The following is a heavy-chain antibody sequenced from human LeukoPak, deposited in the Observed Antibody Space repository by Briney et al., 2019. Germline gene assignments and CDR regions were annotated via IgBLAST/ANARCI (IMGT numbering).Heavy chain of an antibody. CDR3: ARVDEGGYYYYGMDV. CDR2: IYYSGST. J-gene: IGHJ6*02. CDR1: GGSISSYY. D-gene: IGHD3-16*01. V-gene: IGHV4-59*01. Sequence: SETLSLTCTVSGGSISSYYWSWIRQPPGKGLEWIGYIYYSGSTNYNPSLKSRVTISVDTSKNQFSLKLSSVTAADTAVYYCARVDEGGYYYYGMDVWGQGTTVTVSS.